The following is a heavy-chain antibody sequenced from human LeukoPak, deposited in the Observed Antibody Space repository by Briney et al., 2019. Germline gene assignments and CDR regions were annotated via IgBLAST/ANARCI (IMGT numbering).Heavy chain of an antibody. J-gene: IGHJ4*02. CDR3: ARPQLGYCSSTSCYSPDY. Sequence: GGSLRLSCAASGFTFSSYSMNWVRQAPGKELEWVSSISSSSSYIYYADSVKGRFTISRDNAKNSLYLQMNSLRAEDTAVYYCARPQLGYCSSTSCYSPDYWGQGTLVAVSS. V-gene: IGHV3-21*01. D-gene: IGHD2-2*01. CDR2: ISSSSSYI. CDR1: GFTFSSYS.